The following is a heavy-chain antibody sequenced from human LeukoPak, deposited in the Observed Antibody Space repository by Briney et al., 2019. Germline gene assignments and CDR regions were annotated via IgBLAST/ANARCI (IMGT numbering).Heavy chain of an antibody. D-gene: IGHD3-22*01. J-gene: IGHJ4*02. CDR1: RFIFSNYA. CDR2: ISSDGTSP. Sequence: GGSLRLSCAASRFIFSNYAMGWVRQVPGKGLEWVSAISSDGTSPYYADSVRGRFTISRDNSRSTLSLQMNRLRADDTAMYYCARDGDYYDTGGYSSFFDSWGQGTLVTVSS. CDR3: ARDGDYYDTGGYSSFFDS. V-gene: IGHV3-23*01.